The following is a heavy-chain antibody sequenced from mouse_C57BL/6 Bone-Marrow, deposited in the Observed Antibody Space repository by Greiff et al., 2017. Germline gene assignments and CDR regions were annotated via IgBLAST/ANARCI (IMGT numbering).Heavy chain of an antibody. CDR3: ARLEFDGSSGDWYFDV. V-gene: IGHV1-85*01. Sequence: SGPELVKPGASVKLSCKASGYTFTSYDINWVKQRPGQGLEWIGWIYPRDGSTKYNEKFKGKATLTVATSSSTAYLELHSLTSEDSAVYFCARLEFDGSSGDWYFDVWGTGTTVTGSS. J-gene: IGHJ1*03. CDR1: GYTFTSYD. CDR2: IYPRDGST. D-gene: IGHD1-1*01.